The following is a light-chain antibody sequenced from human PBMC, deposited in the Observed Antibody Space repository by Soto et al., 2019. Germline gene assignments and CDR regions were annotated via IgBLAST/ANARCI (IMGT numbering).Light chain of an antibody. CDR3: QQSHSTPLT. J-gene: IGKJ4*01. CDR1: LRISNY. Sequence: DIKLTQSPSSLSASVGDRVTITCRASLRISNYLNWYQQKPGKAPKLLIYGASTLQSGVPSRFSGSGSVTDFTLTITNLQPEDSATYFCQQSHSTPLTFGGGTKLEI. V-gene: IGKV1-39*01. CDR2: GAS.